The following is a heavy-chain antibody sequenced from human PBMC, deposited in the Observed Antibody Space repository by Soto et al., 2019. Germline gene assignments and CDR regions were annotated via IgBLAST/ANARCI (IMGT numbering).Heavy chain of an antibody. Sequence: PSETLSLTCAVYGGSFSGYYWSWIRQPPGKGLEWIGEINHSGSTNYNPSLKSRVTISVDTSKNQFSLKLSSVTAADTAVYYCARGRLAVAVSFDYGGQGTLVPVSS. CDR3: ARGRLAVAVSFDY. CDR2: INHSGST. D-gene: IGHD6-19*01. V-gene: IGHV4-34*01. CDR1: GGSFSGYY. J-gene: IGHJ4*02.